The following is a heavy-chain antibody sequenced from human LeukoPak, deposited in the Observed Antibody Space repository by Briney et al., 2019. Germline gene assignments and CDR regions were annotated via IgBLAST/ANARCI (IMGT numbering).Heavy chain of an antibody. V-gene: IGHV3-11*04. D-gene: IGHD1-26*01. CDR2: ISSSGSTI. Sequence: GGSLILSCAASGFTFSDYYMSWIRQAPGKGLEWVSYISSSGSTIYYADSVKGRFTISRDNAKNTLYLQMNSLRAEDTAVYYCARWDPYNWFDPWGQGTLVTVSS. CDR3: ARWDPYNWFDP. J-gene: IGHJ5*02. CDR1: GFTFSDYY.